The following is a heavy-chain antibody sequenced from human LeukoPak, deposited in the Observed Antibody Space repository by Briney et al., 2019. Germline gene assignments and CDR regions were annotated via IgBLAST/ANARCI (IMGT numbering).Heavy chain of an antibody. CDR2: INPNSGGT. V-gene: IGHV1-2*02. Sequence: GASVTVSFKASGYTFTDYYIHWVRQAPGQGLGWMGRINPNSGGTDYAQKFQGRVTMTRDTSISTAYMELSRLRSDDTAVYYCAREMTTLENDYWGQGTLVTVSS. J-gene: IGHJ4*02. CDR3: AREMTTLENDY. D-gene: IGHD4-11*01. CDR1: GYTFTDYY.